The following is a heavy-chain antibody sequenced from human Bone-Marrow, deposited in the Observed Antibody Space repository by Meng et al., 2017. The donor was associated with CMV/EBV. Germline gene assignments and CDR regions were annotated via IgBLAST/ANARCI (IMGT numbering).Heavy chain of an antibody. D-gene: IGHD2-2*01. CDR2: IIPIFGTA. J-gene: IGHJ6*02. CDR3: ARDGAVVVPAASWGRNGMDV. Sequence: SYAISWVRQAPGQGLEWMGGIIPIFGTANYAQKFQGRVTITADESTSTAYMELSSLRSEDTAVYYCARDGAVVVPAASWGRNGMDVWGQGTMVTVSS. CDR1: SYA. V-gene: IGHV1-69*01.